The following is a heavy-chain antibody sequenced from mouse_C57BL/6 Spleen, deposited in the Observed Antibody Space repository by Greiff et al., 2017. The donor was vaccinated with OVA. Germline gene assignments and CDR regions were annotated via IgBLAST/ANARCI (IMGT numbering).Heavy chain of an antibody. V-gene: IGHV3-6*01. Sequence: ESGPGLVKPSQSLSLTCSVTGYSITSGYYWNWIRQFPGNKLEWMGYISYDGSNNYNPSLKNRISITRDTSKNQFFLKLNSVTTEDTATYYCARGDDGYSDYWSQGTTLTVSS. CDR1: GYSITSGYY. CDR3: ARGDDGYSDY. J-gene: IGHJ2*01. CDR2: ISYDGSN. D-gene: IGHD2-3*01.